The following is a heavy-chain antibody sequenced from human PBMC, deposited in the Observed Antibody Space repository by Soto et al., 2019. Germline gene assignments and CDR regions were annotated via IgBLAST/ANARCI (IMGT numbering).Heavy chain of an antibody. Sequence: GGSLRLSCAASGFNFNIYSMNWVRQAPGKGLEWVSYISSSSTTTYHADAVKGRFTISRDNAKNSLYLQMNSLRDEDTAVYYCAREGGGGIGAQYYNGMDVWGQGTTVTVSS. CDR2: ISSSSTTT. CDR3: AREGGGGIGAQYYNGMDV. CDR1: GFNFNIYS. D-gene: IGHD3-10*01. V-gene: IGHV3-48*02. J-gene: IGHJ6*02.